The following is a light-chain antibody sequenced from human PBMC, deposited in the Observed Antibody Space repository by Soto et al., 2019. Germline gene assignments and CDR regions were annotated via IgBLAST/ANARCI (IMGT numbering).Light chain of an antibody. V-gene: IGKV1-33*01. J-gene: IGKJ5*01. Sequence: DIQMTQSLSALSGSXGNRVTITCQASQNINNYLNWYQQKPGRAPKLLIYDASNLEAGVPSRFRGSGSGTDFTFTISRLQPEDIATYYCQQYENLPTFGQGTRLEIK. CDR1: QNINNY. CDR3: QQYENLPT. CDR2: DAS.